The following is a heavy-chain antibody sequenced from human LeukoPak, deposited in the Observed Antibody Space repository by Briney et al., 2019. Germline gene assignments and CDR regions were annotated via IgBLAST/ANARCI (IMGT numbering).Heavy chain of an antibody. D-gene: IGHD3-3*01. CDR2: ITSSGRYI. CDR1: GFTFSSYS. J-gene: IGHJ6*03. V-gene: IGHV3-21*01. Sequence: GGSLRLSCAASGFTFSSYSMNWVRQAPGKGLEWVSSITSSGRYIYYADSVKGRFTTSRDNAKNSLYLQMNSLRAEDTAVYYCARAGYDFWSGYLLHYYYYYMDVWGKGTTVTISS. CDR3: ARAGYDFWSGYLLHYYYYYMDV.